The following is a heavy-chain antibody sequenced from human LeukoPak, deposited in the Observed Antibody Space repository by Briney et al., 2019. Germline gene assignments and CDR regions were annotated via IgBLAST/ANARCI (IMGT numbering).Heavy chain of an antibody. CDR3: ARPSPPFIALFDY. CDR2: ISSNGGST. Sequence: PGGSLRLSCAASGFTFSSFAMDWVRQAPGKGLEWVSAISSNGGSTYYADYVKGRFIISTDNSRSTLYLQMNSLRAEDTAVYYCARPSPPFIALFDYWGQGTLVTVSS. V-gene: IGHV3-23*01. J-gene: IGHJ4*02. D-gene: IGHD6-13*01. CDR1: GFTFSSFA.